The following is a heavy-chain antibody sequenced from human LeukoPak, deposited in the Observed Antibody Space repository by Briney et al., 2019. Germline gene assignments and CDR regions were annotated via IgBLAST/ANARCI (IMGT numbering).Heavy chain of an antibody. Sequence: SETLSLTCTVSGGSISSYYWSWIRQPPGKGLEWIGYIYYSGSTNYNPSLKSRVTISVDTSKNQFSLKLSSVTAADTAVYYCARDRSGDRPFDYWGQGTLVTVSS. D-gene: IGHD3-10*01. J-gene: IGHJ4*02. CDR1: GGSISSYY. CDR2: IYYSGST. CDR3: ARDRSGDRPFDY. V-gene: IGHV4-59*12.